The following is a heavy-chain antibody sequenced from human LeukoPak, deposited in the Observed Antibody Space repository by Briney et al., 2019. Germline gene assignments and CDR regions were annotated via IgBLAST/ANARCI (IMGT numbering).Heavy chain of an antibody. D-gene: IGHD3-3*01. CDR3: ARAPAPRTYYDFWSGSEFDP. CDR2: INPSGGST. CDR1: GYTFTSYY. V-gene: IGHV1-46*01. Sequence: SSVNVSCKASGYTFTSYYMHWVRQAPGQGLEWMGIINPSGGSTSYAQKFQGRVTMTRDMSTSTVYMELSSLRSEDTAVYYCARAPAPRTYYDFWSGSEFDPWGQGTLVTVSS. J-gene: IGHJ5*02.